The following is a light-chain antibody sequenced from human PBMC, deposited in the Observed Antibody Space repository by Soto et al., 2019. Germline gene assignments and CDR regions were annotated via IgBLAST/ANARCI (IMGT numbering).Light chain of an antibody. V-gene: IGKV2-30*01. CDR3: MQGTHWPIA. Sequence: DVVMTQSPLSLPVTLGQPASISCRSSQGLLYSDGKIYVNWFQQRPGQSPRRLIYEVSNRDSGVPDRFSGSGAGTGFTLKISRVEAEDVGVYYCMQGTHWPIAFGQGTRLEIK. CDR1: QGLLYSDGKIY. J-gene: IGKJ5*01. CDR2: EVS.